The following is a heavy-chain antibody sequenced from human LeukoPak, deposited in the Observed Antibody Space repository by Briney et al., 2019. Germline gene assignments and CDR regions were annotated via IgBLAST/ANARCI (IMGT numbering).Heavy chain of an antibody. J-gene: IGHJ4*02. CDR2: IFHSGST. D-gene: IGHD2-2*01. V-gene: IGHV4-4*02. Sequence: PSGTLSLTCTVSSGSIFNTNWWSWVRRPPGKGLEWIGQIFHSGSTMYSPSLKRRVTISMDKSKNQISLRLTSVTAADTAVYYCARSPTKRVPEDYWGQGTLVTVSS. CDR1: SGSIFNTNW. CDR3: ARSPTKRVPEDY.